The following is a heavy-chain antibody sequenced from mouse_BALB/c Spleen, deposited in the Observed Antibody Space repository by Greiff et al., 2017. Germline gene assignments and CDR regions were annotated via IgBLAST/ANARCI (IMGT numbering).Heavy chain of an antibody. Sequence: EVQRVESGGGLVQPGGSRKLSCAASGFTFSSFGMHWVRQAPEKGLEWVAYISSGSSTIYYADTVKGRFTISRDNPKNTLFLQMTSLRSEDTAMYYCARPTASLYYAMDYWGQGTSVTVSS. CDR3: ARPTASLYYAMDY. D-gene: IGHD1-2*01. V-gene: IGHV5-17*02. J-gene: IGHJ4*01. CDR2: ISSGSSTI. CDR1: GFTFSSFG.